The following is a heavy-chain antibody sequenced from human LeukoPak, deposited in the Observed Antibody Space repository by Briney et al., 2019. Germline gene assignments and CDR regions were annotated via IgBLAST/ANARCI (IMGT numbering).Heavy chain of an antibody. CDR2: IRYDGSNK. CDR3: AKEKDIVVVPAAQPFDP. D-gene: IGHD2-2*01. J-gene: IGHJ5*02. V-gene: IGHV3-30*02. Sequence: PGGSLRLSCAASGFTLNIYGMHWVRQAPGKGLEWVAFIRYDGSNKYYADSVKGRFTISRDNSKNTLYLQMNSLRAEDTAVYYCAKEKDIVVVPAAQPFDPWGQGTLVTVSP. CDR1: GFTLNIYG.